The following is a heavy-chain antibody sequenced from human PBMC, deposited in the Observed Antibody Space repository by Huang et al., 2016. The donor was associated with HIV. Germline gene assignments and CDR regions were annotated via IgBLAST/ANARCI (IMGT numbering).Heavy chain of an antibody. D-gene: IGHD1-7*01. Sequence: VESGGRSVQPGGSIKLSCVGSTFTFGASWMSWVRQPTGKGLEWVANSKQDESEKYYVDSVKGRFNISRDNARKVLFLEMDDLRVEDTAIYFCATKTAGMDIWGQGTTVTVSS. V-gene: IGHV3-7*01. CDR3: ATKTAGMDI. CDR2: SKQDESEK. J-gene: IGHJ6*02. CDR1: TFTFGASW.